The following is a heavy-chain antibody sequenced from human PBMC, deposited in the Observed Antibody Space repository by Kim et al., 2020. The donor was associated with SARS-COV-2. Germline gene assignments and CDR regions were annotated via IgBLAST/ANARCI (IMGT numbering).Heavy chain of an antibody. V-gene: IGHV3-23*01. D-gene: IGHD6-13*01. CDR3: ASRIAAAAPRVQDAVDS. J-gene: IGHJ3*02. Sequence: VKGRCTISRDNSKNTLYLQMNSLRAEDTAVYYCASRIAAAAPRVQDAVDSWGQGTMVTVSS.